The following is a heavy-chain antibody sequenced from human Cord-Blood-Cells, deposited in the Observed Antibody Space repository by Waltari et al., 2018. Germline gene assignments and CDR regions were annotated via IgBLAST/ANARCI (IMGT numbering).Heavy chain of an antibody. CDR2: ISSSSSYI. Sequence: EVQLVESGGGLVKPGGSLRLSCAASGFPFRRYSMNWVRQAPGKGLEWVSSISSSSSYIYYADSVKGRFTISRDNAKNSLYLQMNSLRAEDTAVYYCATNSYGYYWGQGTLVTVSS. CDR3: ATNSYGYY. J-gene: IGHJ4*02. CDR1: GFPFRRYS. D-gene: IGHD5-18*01. V-gene: IGHV3-21*01.